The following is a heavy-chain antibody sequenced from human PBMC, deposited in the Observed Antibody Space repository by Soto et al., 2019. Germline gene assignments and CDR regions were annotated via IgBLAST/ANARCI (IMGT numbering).Heavy chain of an antibody. CDR2: IYYSGST. D-gene: IGHD3-22*01. J-gene: IGHJ4*02. CDR1: GCSISSGGYY. V-gene: IGHV4-31*03. Sequence: PSETLSLTCTVSGCSISSGGYYWSWIRQHPGKGLEWIGYIYYSGSTYYNPSLKSRVTISVDTSKNQFSLKLSSVTAADTAVYYCARVDGPDSSGYYSPGATALDLTYYFDYWGQGTLVTVSS. CDR3: ARVDGPDSSGYYSPGATALDLTYYFDY.